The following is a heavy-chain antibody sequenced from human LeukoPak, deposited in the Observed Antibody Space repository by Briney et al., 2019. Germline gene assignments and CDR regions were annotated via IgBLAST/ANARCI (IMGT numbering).Heavy chain of an antibody. Sequence: GSLRLSCAASGFTFSRYWMTWVRQAPGKGLEWVANIKEDGSEENYVDSMKGRFTISRDNAKNSLYLQMNSLRAEDTAVYYCARYYYNDNGYSEDAFDIWGQGTMVTVSS. CDR2: IKEDGSEE. V-gene: IGHV3-7*01. J-gene: IGHJ3*02. D-gene: IGHD3-22*01. CDR1: GFTFSRYW. CDR3: ARYYYNDNGYSEDAFDI.